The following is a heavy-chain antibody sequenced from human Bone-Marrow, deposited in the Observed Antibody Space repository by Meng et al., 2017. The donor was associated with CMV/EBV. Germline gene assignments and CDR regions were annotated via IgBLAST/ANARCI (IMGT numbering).Heavy chain of an antibody. J-gene: IGHJ6*02. CDR3: AKDIRLNIVVVPAAISKPYYYYGMDV. CDR2: IYSGGSST. V-gene: IGHV3-23*03. CDR1: GFTFSSYA. Sequence: GGSLRLSCAASGFTFSSYAMSWVRQAPGKGLEWVSVIYSGGSSTYYADSVKGRFTISRDNSKNTLYLQMNSLRAEDTAVYYCAKDIRLNIVVVPAAISKPYYYYGMDVWGQGPTVTVSS. D-gene: IGHD2-2*02.